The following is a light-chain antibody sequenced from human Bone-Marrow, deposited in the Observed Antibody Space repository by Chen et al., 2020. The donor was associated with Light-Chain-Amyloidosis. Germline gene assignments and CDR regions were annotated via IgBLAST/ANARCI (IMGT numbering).Light chain of an antibody. Sequence: EILMTQSPATLSVSPGERATLSCRASQRVSSNLAWYQQKPGQAPRLLIYGASTRATGIPARFSASASVTEFTRTISSLQSEDFAVYYCQQYNNWPLTFGGGTKVEIK. CDR1: QRVSSN. J-gene: IGKJ4*01. V-gene: IGKV3-15*01. CDR2: GAS. CDR3: QQYNNWPLT.